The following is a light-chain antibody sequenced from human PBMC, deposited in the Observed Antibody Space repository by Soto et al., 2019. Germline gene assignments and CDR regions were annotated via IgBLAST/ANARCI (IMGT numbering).Light chain of an antibody. CDR1: SSDVGTYDY. V-gene: IGLV2-8*01. CDR3: SSYAGRSMYV. J-gene: IGLJ1*01. Sequence: QSALTQPPSASGSPGQSVTFSCTGTSSDVGTYDYVSWYQQYPGKAPKLLIYGVTRRPSGVPDRFSGSKSGNTAALTVSGLQAEDDAYYYCSSYAGRSMYVFGTGTKVTVL. CDR2: GVT.